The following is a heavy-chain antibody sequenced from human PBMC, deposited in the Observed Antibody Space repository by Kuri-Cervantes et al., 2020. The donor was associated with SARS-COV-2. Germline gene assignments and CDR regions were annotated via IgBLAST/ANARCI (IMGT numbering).Heavy chain of an antibody. D-gene: IGHD2-21*02. CDR2: ISYDGSNK. V-gene: IGHV3-30*18. CDR3: AKDCGGDCYLDY. Sequence: GGALRLSCAASGFTFSSYGMHWVRQAPGKGLEWVAVISYDGSNKYYADSVKGRFTISRDNSKNTLYLQMTSLRAEDTAVYYCAKDCGGDCYLDYWGQETLVTVSS. J-gene: IGHJ4*02. CDR1: GFTFSSYG.